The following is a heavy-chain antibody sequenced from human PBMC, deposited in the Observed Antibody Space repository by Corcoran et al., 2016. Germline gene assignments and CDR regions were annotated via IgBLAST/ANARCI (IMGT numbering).Heavy chain of an antibody. D-gene: IGHD1-26*01. V-gene: IGHV3-74*01. CDR2: IKNDGSGA. CDR1: GFTFSNYW. J-gene: IGHJ4*01. Sequence: VQLVESGGGLVQPGGSLRLSCAASGFTFSNYWMHWVRQAQGKGLVWVSRIKNDGSGAVYADSVEGRFTISRDNARNTLYLQMNSLRAEDPAIYYCAREGIYYYFDYWGHGTLVTVSS. CDR3: AREGIYYYFDY.